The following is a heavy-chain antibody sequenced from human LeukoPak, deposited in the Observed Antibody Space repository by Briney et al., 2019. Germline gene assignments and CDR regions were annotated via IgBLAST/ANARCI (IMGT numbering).Heavy chain of an antibody. Sequence: GGSLRLSCAASGFTFSSYAMHWVRQAPGKGLEWVAVISYDGSNKYYADSVKGRFTISRDNSKNTLYLQMNSLRAEDTAVYYCVGVVPAAPFDYWGQGTLVTVSS. CDR1: GFTFSSYA. CDR3: VGVVPAAPFDY. CDR2: ISYDGSNK. J-gene: IGHJ4*02. V-gene: IGHV3-30-3*01. D-gene: IGHD2-2*01.